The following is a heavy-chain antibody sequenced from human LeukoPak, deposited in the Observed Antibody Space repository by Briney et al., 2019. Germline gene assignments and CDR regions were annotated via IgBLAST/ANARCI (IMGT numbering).Heavy chain of an antibody. Sequence: SETLSLTCTVSGGSISSSSAYWGWIRQPPGKGLEWIGSIYYSKNTYYNPSLKSRVTISADTSKNQFSLTLGSVSATDTAVYYCVSPRGFSYGHFDYWGQGTLVTVSS. J-gene: IGHJ4*02. CDR2: IYYSKNT. CDR1: GGSISSSSAY. V-gene: IGHV4-39*01. CDR3: VSPRGFSYGHFDY. D-gene: IGHD5-18*01.